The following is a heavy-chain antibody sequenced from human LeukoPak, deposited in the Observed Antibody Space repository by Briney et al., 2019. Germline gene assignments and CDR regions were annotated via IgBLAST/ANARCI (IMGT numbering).Heavy chain of an antibody. D-gene: IGHD4-11*01. J-gene: IGHJ4*02. CDR3: ARQWAVYSAFDY. CDR2: IYTSGST. CDR1: GGSISRYY. V-gene: IGHV4-4*09. Sequence: SETLSLTCTVSGGSISRYYWSWIRQPPGKGLEWIGYIYTSGSTNYNPSLKSRVTISVDTSKNQFSLKLSSVTAADTAVYYCARQWAVYSAFDYWGQGTLVTVSS.